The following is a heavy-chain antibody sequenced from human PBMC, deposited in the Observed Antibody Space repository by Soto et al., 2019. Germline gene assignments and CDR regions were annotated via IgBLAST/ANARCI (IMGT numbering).Heavy chain of an antibody. CDR1: GGTFSSYA. D-gene: IGHD1-26*01. CDR3: ATDRQMATTTKRSYACDI. J-gene: IGHJ3*02. Sequence: QVQLVQSGAEVKKPGSSVKVSCKASGGTFSSYAISWVRQAPGQGLEWMGGIIPIFGTANYAQKFQGRVTITGDQSTSTAYMELSSLRSEDTAVYYWATDRQMATTTKRSYACDIRGQGTMVTGSS. CDR2: IIPIFGTA. V-gene: IGHV1-69*12.